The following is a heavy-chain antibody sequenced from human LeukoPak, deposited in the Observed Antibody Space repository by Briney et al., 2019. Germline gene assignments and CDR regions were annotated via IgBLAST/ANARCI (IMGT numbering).Heavy chain of an antibody. J-gene: IGHJ3*02. CDR2: IYYSGST. Sequence: SETLSLTCTVSGGFISSYYWSWLRQPPGKGLEWIGYIYYSGSTNYNPSLKSRVTISVDTSKNQFSLKLSSVTAAETAVSYCARDAGRGWHYGRAFDIWGHGTMVTVSS. CDR1: GGFISSYY. CDR3: ARDAGRGWHYGRAFDI. V-gene: IGHV4-59*01. D-gene: IGHD6-19*01.